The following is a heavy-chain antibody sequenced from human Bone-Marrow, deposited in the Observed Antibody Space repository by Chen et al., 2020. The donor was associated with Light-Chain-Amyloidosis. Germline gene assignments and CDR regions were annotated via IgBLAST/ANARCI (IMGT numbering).Heavy chain of an antibody. CDR3: ARDFSMDRAAPGSYYYTLNV. V-gene: IGHV4-59*01. CDR1: GGRLDSSY. Sequence: QMQLQESGPRLVKSSETLSLTCTASGGRLDSSYWAWIRQAPGNRLEWIGQVYYIHGGTDYNPSFTDPVTISIDPSKNQFSLKLRSVTAADTAVYYCARDFSMDRAAPGSYYYTLNVWGPGTSVTVSS. D-gene: IGHD6-13*01. J-gene: IGHJ6*02. CDR2: VYYIHGGT.